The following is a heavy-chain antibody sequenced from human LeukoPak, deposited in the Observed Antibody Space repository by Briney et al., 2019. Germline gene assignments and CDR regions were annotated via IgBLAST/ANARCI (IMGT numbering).Heavy chain of an antibody. D-gene: IGHD3-10*01. V-gene: IGHV1-46*01. CDR1: GYTFTYYY. Sequence: ASVKVSCQASGYTFTYYYLHWVRQAPGQGLEWMGIIHPSAGSTSYAQKFHGRVTMTRDTSTGTVYMDLSSLRSEDTAVYYCARDGRATMGVGFDYWGQGTLVTVSS. CDR2: IHPSAGST. J-gene: IGHJ4*02. CDR3: ARDGRATMGVGFDY.